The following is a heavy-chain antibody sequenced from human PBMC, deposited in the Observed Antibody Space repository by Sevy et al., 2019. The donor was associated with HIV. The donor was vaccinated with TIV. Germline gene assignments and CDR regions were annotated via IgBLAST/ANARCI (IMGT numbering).Heavy chain of an antibody. Sequence: SETLSLSCTVSGGSITNATYHWGWIRQPPGKGLEWIGSVSYIGTTFYNPSLKSRVTMSVDTSKNQFSLRLSSVTAADTAVYYCAKHVGFFDPWGRRTLVTVSS. J-gene: IGHJ5*02. V-gene: IGHV4-39*01. CDR1: GGSITNATYH. CDR3: AKHVGFFDP. CDR2: VSYIGTT. D-gene: IGHD2-15*01.